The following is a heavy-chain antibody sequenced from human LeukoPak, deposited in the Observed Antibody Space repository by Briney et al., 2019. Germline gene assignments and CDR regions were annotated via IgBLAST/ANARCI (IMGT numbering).Heavy chain of an antibody. CDR1: GGSISSYY. D-gene: IGHD1-26*01. V-gene: IGHV4-59*01. J-gene: IGHJ3*02. CDR3: ARDSGSYSGAFHI. Sequence: KPSETLSLTCTVSGGSISSYYWSWIRQPPGKGLWWIGYIYYSGSTNYNPSLKSRVTISVDTSKNQFSLKLSSVTAADTAVYYCARDSGSYSGAFHIWGQGTMVTVSS. CDR2: IYYSGST.